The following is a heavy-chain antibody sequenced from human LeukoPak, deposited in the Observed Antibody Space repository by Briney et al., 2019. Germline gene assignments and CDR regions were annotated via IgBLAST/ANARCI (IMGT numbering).Heavy chain of an antibody. CDR2: ISSSSSII. CDR1: GFTFVSYA. J-gene: IGHJ4*02. Sequence: GGSLRLSCAASGFTFVSYAMNWVRQAPGKGLEWVSCISSSSSIIYYTDSVKGRFTISRDSARNSLYVQMNSLRAEDTAVYYCARGGPGYSFDYWGQGTLVTVSS. D-gene: IGHD5-18*01. CDR3: ARGGPGYSFDY. V-gene: IGHV3-48*03.